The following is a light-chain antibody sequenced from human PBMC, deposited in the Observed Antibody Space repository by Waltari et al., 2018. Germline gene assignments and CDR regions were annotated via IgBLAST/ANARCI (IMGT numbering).Light chain of an antibody. Sequence: EIVMTQSPATLSVSPGERATLSCRASQSLRSNLAWYQQKPAQAPRLLIYGASTRATGSPARFSGSGSGTEFTLTISSLQSEDFAVYYCQQYNNWPPYTFGQGTKLEIK. CDR2: GAS. CDR3: QQYNNWPPYT. V-gene: IGKV3-15*01. CDR1: QSLRSN. J-gene: IGKJ2*01.